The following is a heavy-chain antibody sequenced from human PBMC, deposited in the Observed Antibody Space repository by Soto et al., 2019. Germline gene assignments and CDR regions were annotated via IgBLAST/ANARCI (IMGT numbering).Heavy chain of an antibody. Sequence: QVQLVQSGAEVKKPGASVKVSCKASGYTFTNYAMHWVRQAPGQRLEWMGWINAGNAYTKYSQKFQGRVTITTDTYATTADMEVSGLTSEDTDVYYCARGGDDCSTTTCYMIGYWGQGALVTVSS. D-gene: IGHD2-2*02. CDR1: GYTFTNYA. J-gene: IGHJ4*02. CDR3: ARGGDDCSTTTCYMIGY. V-gene: IGHV1-3*01. CDR2: INAGNAYT.